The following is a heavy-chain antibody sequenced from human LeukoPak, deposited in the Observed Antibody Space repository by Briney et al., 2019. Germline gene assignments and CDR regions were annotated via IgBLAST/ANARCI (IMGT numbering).Heavy chain of an antibody. D-gene: IGHD4-17*01. V-gene: IGHV4-38-2*02. CDR1: GYSISSGYY. CDR3: ARDASYGDYSDAFDI. Sequence: SETLSLTCTVSGYSISSGYYWGWIRQPPGKGLGWIGSIYHSGSTYYNPSLKSRVTISVDTSKNQFSLKLSSVTAADTAVYYCARDASYGDYSDAFDIWGQGTMVTVSS. CDR2: IYHSGST. J-gene: IGHJ3*02.